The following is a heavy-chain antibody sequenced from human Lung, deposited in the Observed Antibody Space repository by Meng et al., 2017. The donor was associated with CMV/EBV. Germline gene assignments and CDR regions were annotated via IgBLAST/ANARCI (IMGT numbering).Heavy chain of an antibody. CDR2: ISGNGYST. Sequence: ETLSLXXAASGFTFGSYAMTWVRQAPGKGLQWVSSISGNGYSTYYADSVKGRFTISRDNSNNTLFLQMNSLRADDTAVYYCAKDRHTSSAPYYFDSWGQGXLVTVSS. CDR3: AKDRHTSSAPYYFDS. CDR1: GFTFGSYA. V-gene: IGHV3-23*01. J-gene: IGHJ4*02.